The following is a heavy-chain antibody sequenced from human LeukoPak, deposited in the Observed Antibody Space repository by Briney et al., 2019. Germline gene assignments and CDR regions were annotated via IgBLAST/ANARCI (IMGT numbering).Heavy chain of an antibody. V-gene: IGHV3-48*04. CDR1: GFTFGSYW. D-gene: IGHD3-10*02. J-gene: IGHJ6*04. Sequence: HPGGSLRLSCAASGFTFGSYWMHWVRQAPGKGLEWVSYISSSGSTIYYADSVKGRFTISRDNAKNSLYLQMNSLRAEDTAVYYCAELGITMIGGVWGKGTTVTISS. CDR3: AELGITMIGGV. CDR2: ISSSGSTI.